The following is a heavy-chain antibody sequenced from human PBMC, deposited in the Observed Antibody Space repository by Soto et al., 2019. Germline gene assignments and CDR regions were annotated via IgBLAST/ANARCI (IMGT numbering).Heavy chain of an antibody. CDR3: ARAKAVVIAALDI. CDR2: IGRGDDK. J-gene: IGHJ3*02. D-gene: IGHD2-21*01. Sequence: GGSLRLSCEASGFTFSDYVMNWVRQGPGKGLEWVSTIGRGDDKYYADSVKGRFTISRDTSKNTLYLQLDSLTGADTAVYYCARAKAVVIAALDIWGQGTMVTVSS. CDR1: GFTFSDYV. V-gene: IGHV3-23*01.